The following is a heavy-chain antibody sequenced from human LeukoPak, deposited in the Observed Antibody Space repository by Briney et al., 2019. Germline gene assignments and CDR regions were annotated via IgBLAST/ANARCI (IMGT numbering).Heavy chain of an antibody. V-gene: IGHV3-23*01. CDR2: ISGSGDNT. CDR3: AKGSYYDSSGSFYFDY. J-gene: IGHJ4*02. Sequence: RPGGSLRLSCAASGFTFSSYAMSWVRQAPGKGLEWVSGISGSGDNTYYEASVKGRFTISRDNSKNTLYVQVNSLGTEDTAAYYCAKGSYYDSSGSFYFDYWGQGTLVTVSS. CDR1: GFTFSSYA. D-gene: IGHD3-22*01.